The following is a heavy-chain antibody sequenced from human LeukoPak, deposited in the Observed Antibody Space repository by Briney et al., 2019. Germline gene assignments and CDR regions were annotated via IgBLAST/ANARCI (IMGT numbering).Heavy chain of an antibody. CDR3: AKQSYGDHEYYYYTDV. CDR1: GRSVSSSSYY. Sequence: SETLSLTCSVSGRSVSSSSYYWGWIRQPPGKGLEWMGTVYYSGTTYSNPSLKSRVTISVDTSKNQFSLKLRSVTAADTAVYYCAKQSYGDHEYYYYTDVWRKGTTVIVSS. V-gene: IGHV4-39*01. CDR2: VYYSGTT. D-gene: IGHD4-17*01. J-gene: IGHJ6*03.